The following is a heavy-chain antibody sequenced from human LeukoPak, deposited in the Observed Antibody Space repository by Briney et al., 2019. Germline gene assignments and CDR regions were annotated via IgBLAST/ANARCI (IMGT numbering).Heavy chain of an antibody. CDR2: IWYDGSNK. V-gene: IGHV3-33*01. CDR3: ARSGRKGNGVWDRMLGYFDY. J-gene: IGHJ4*02. CDR1: GFTFSSYG. D-gene: IGHD2-8*01. Sequence: GRSLRLSCAASGFTFSSYGMHWVRQAPGKGLEWVAVIWYDGSNKYYADSVKGRFTISRDNSKNTLYLQMNSLRAEDTAVYYCARSGRKGNGVWDRMLGYFDYWGQGTLVTVSS.